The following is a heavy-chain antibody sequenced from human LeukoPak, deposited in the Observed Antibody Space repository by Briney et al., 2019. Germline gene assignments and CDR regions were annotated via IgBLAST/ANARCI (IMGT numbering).Heavy chain of an antibody. CDR2: ISSSSGYI. D-gene: IGHD5-24*01. Sequence: GGSLRLSCAASGFTFSSYSMNWVRQAPGKGLEWVSSISSSSGYIYYADSVKGRFTISRDNAKNSLYLQMNSLRAEDTAVYYCARGKMATGAFDIWGQGTMVTVSS. CDR3: ARGKMATGAFDI. V-gene: IGHV3-21*01. J-gene: IGHJ3*02. CDR1: GFTFSSYS.